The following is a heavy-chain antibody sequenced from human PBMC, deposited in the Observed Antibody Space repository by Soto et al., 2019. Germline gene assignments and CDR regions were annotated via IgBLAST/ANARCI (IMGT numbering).Heavy chain of an antibody. J-gene: IGHJ6*02. CDR2: ISGYSGNT. CDR3: ARGGRCTSTSCYADFYRGMDV. CDR1: GYTLTSYG. V-gene: IGHV1-18*04. Sequence: ASVKVSCKASGYTLTSYGLSWVRQAPGQGLEWMGWISGYSGNTNFAQKFQGRLTMTTDTSTSTAYMELRSLRSDDTAVYYCARGGRCTSTSCYADFYRGMDVWGQGTTVTAP. D-gene: IGHD2-2*01.